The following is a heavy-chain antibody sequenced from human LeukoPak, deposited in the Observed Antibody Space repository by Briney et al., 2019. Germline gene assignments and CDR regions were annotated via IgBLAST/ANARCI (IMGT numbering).Heavy chain of an antibody. D-gene: IGHD3-10*02. CDR1: GFTFSSYS. J-gene: IGHJ6*04. V-gene: IGHV3-48*04. Sequence: GGSLTLSCAASGFTFSSYSMNWVRQAPGKGLEWVSYISSSSSTIYYADSVRGRFIISRDNAKNSLYLQMNSLRAEDTAVYYCAELGITMIGGVWGKGTTVTISS. CDR2: ISSSSSTI. CDR3: AELGITMIGGV.